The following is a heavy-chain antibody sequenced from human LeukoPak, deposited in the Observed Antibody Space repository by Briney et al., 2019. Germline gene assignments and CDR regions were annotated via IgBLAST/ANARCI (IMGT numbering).Heavy chain of an antibody. D-gene: IGHD1-26*01. J-gene: IGHJ4*02. CDR3: AKESAGSYYSIDY. Sequence: GGSLRLSCAASGFKFNSYAMSWVRQAPGKGLEWVSVISASGGSTNYADSVKGRFTMSRDNSKNTLYLQMNSLRAEDTALYYCAKESAGSYYSIDYWGQGTLVTVSS. CDR2: ISASGGST. CDR1: GFKFNSYA. V-gene: IGHV3-23*01.